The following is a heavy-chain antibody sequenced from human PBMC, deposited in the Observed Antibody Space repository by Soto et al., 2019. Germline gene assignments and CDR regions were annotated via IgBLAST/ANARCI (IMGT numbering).Heavy chain of an antibody. CDR2: IYYSGST. J-gene: IGHJ6*02. CDR3: ARDTPYGDEGGYYGMDV. V-gene: IGHV4-30-4*01. CDR1: GGSISSGDYY. Sequence: QVQLQESGPGLVKPSQTLSLTCTVSGGSISSGDYYWSWIRQPPGKGLEWIGYIYYSGSTYYNPSLKSRVTISIDTSKNQFSLKLSSVTAADTAVYYCARDTPYGDEGGYYGMDVWGQGTTVTVSS. D-gene: IGHD4-17*01.